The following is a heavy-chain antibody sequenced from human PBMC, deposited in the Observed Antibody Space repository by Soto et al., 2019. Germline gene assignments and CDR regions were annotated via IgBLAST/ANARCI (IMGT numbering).Heavy chain of an antibody. V-gene: IGHV4-59*08. J-gene: IGHJ4*02. CDR2: IYYSGST. D-gene: IGHD3-10*01. CDR1: GGSFSSYY. Sequence: QVQLQQSGPGLVKPSETLSLTCTVSGGSFSSYYWSWVRQPPGKGLEWIGYIYYSGSTNYNPSQKNRVTISVDTYKLQFAVQPNSRTDAGTAVYYCARNNYWSGSTYFVYWGQGTLVTVSS. CDR3: ARNNYWSGSTYFVY.